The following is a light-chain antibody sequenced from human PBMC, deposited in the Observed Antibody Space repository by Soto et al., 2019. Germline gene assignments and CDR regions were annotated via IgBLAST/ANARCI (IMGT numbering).Light chain of an antibody. J-gene: IGLJ2*01. V-gene: IGLV1-44*01. CDR3: AAWDDSLNGVV. CDR2: SNN. Sequence: QSVLTQPPSASGTPGQRVTISCSGGSSNIGSNTVNWYQQLPGTAPQLLIYSNNQRPSGVPDRFSGSKSGTSASLAISGLQAEDEAGYYCAAWDDSLNGVVFGGGTKLTVL. CDR1: SSNIGSNT.